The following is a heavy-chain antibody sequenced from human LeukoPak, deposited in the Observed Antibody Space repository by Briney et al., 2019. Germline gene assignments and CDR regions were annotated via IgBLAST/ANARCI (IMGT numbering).Heavy chain of an antibody. V-gene: IGHV5-51*01. D-gene: IGHD6-6*01. J-gene: IGHJ4*02. Sequence: GESLQISCQGSGYRFTSYWIGWVRQMPRRGLEWMGIIYPGDSDTRYSPSFQGQVTISADKSISTAYLQWSSLKASDTAMYYCARQEDSSSSADYWGQGTLVTVSS. CDR1: GYRFTSYW. CDR3: ARQEDSSSSADY. CDR2: IYPGDSDT.